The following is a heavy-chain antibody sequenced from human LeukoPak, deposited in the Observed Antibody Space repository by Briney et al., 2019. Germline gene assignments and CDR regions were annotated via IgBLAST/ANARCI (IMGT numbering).Heavy chain of an antibody. Sequence: GGSLRLSCAASGFTFSSYCMHWVRQAPGKGLEWVAVISYDGSNKYYADSVKGRFTISRDNSKNTLYLQMNSLRAEDTAVYYCAKDEGEGSSAFDPWGQGTLVTVSS. D-gene: IGHD6-6*01. V-gene: IGHV3-30*18. CDR1: GFTFSSYC. CDR3: AKDEGEGSSAFDP. J-gene: IGHJ5*02. CDR2: ISYDGSNK.